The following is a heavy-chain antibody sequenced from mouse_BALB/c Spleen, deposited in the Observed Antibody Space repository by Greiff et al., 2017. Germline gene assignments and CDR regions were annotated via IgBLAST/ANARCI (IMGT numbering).Heavy chain of an antibody. CDR2: IDPANGNT. V-gene: IGHV14-3*02. CDR3: ARTYGSSYGYAMDY. CDR1: GFNIKDTY. Sequence: EVKLMESGAELVKPGASVKLSCTASGFNIKDTYMHWVKQRPEQGLEWIGRIDPANGNTKYDPKFQGKATITADTSSNTAYLQLSSLTSEDTAVYYCARTYGSSYGYAMDYWGQGTSVTVSS. D-gene: IGHD1-1*01. J-gene: IGHJ4*01.